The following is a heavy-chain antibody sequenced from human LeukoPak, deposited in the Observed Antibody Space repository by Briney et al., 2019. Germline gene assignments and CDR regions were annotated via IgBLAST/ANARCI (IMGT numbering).Heavy chain of an antibody. CDR2: IYYSGST. Sequence: PSETLSLTCTVSGGSISSSSYYWGWLRQPPGTGLEWLGSIYYSGSTYYNPSLKSRVAISVDTSKNQFSLKLSSVTAADTAVYYCARARRYSYGYWVFDYWGQGTLVTVSS. CDR1: GGSISSSSYY. D-gene: IGHD5-18*01. CDR3: ARARRYSYGYWVFDY. J-gene: IGHJ4*02. V-gene: IGHV4-39*07.